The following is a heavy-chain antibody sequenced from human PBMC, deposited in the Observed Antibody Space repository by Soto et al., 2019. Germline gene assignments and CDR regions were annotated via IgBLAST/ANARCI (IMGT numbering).Heavy chain of an antibody. V-gene: IGHV1-3*01. CDR1: GYTSTNYG. CDR2: INAGSGNT. J-gene: IGHJ5*02. D-gene: IGHD6-13*01. Sequence: GASVKVSCKASGYTSTNYGMHWVRQAPGQRLEWMGWINAGSGNTNYSQKFQGRITITTDTSTSTVYMELTSLRSEDTAVYYCARDPSGYSDWFAPWGQGTLVTVSS. CDR3: ARDPSGYSDWFAP.